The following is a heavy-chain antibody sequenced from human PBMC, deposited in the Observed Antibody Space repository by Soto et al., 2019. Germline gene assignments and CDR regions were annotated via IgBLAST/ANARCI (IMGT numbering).Heavy chain of an antibody. CDR1: GFTFSSYG. D-gene: IGHD6-6*01. CDR3: AKDPAEIYIAAGGNYFDY. V-gene: IGHV3-30*18. J-gene: IGHJ4*02. CDR2: ISYDGSNK. Sequence: GGSLRLSCAASGFTFSSYGMHWVRQAPGKGLEWVAVISYDGSNKYYADSVKGRFTISRDNSKNTLYLQMNSLRAEDTAVYYCAKDPAEIYIAAGGNYFDYWGQGTLVTVSS.